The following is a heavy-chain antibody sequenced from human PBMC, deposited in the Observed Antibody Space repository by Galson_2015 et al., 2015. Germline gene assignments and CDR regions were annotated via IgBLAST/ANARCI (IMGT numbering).Heavy chain of an antibody. CDR2: ISGSSSYT. CDR3: ARDLDDYSFLDY. J-gene: IGHJ4*02. D-gene: IGHD4-11*01. CDR1: GFTFSDYY. V-gene: IGHV3-11*05. Sequence: SLRLSCAASGFTFSDYYMSWIRQAPGKGLEWISYISGSSSYTNYADSVKGRFTISRDNAKNSLFLQMNSLRAEDTAVYYCARDLDDYSFLDYWGQGTLVTVSS.